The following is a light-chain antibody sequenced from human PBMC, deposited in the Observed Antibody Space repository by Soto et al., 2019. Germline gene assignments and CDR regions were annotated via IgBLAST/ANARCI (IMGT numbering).Light chain of an antibody. CDR3: KQYVQPPWT. V-gene: IGKV2-28*01. J-gene: IGKJ1*01. Sequence: DIVMTQSPLSLPVTPGEPASISCRSSQSLLHSNGYNYLDWYLQKPGQSPQLLIYLGSNRASGVPDRFSGSGSGTDFTLKISRVEAEDVGVYYCKQYVQPPWTFVQGTKVEIK. CDR2: LGS. CDR1: QSLLHSNGYNY.